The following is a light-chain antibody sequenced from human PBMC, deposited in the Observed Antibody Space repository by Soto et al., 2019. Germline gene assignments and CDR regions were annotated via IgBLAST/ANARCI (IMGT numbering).Light chain of an antibody. Sequence: IVLTQSPGTLSLSPGERATLSCRASQSISSNLAWYQQKNGQTPRLLIYGASTRAAGIPARFSGSGSGTDFTLTISDVQPEDFALYYCHQRQSWPRTFGQGTKVDIK. CDR2: GAS. CDR1: QSISSN. V-gene: IGKV3-11*01. CDR3: HQRQSWPRT. J-gene: IGKJ1*01.